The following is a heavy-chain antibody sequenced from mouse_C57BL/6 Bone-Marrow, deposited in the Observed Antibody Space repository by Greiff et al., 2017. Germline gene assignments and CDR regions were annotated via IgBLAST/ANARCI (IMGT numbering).Heavy chain of an antibody. D-gene: IGHD1-1*01. V-gene: IGHV2-2*01. Sequence: VKLQESGPGLVQPSQSLSITCTVSGFSLTSYGVHWVRQSPGKGLEWLGVIWSGGSTDYNAAFISRLSISKDNSKSQVFFTMNSLQADDTAIYYCYYGSSHWYFDVWGTGTTVTVSS. CDR2: IWSGGST. CDR1: GFSLTSYG. J-gene: IGHJ1*03. CDR3: YYGSSHWYFDV.